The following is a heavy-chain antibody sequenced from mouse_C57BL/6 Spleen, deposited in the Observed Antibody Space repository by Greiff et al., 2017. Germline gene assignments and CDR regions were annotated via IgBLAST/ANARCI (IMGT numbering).Heavy chain of an antibody. Sequence: EVKLVESGPELVKPGDSVKISCKASGYSFTGYFMNWVMQSHGKSLEWIGRINPYNGDTFYNQKFKGKATLTVDKSSSTAHMELRSLTSEDSAVYYCASQGGFAYWGQGTLVTVSA. CDR2: INPYNGDT. CDR1: GYSFTGYF. CDR3: ASQGGFAY. J-gene: IGHJ3*01. V-gene: IGHV1-20*01.